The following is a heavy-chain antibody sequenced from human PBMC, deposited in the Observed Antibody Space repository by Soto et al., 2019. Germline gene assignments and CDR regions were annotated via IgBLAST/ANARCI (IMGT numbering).Heavy chain of an antibody. V-gene: IGHV3-15*01. J-gene: IGHJ6*03. CDR3: TTDSIYPGMLLVYYYYYYMDV. Sequence: GGSLRLSCAASGFTFSNAWMSWVRQAPGKGLEWVGRIKSKTDGGTTDYAAPVKGRFTISRDDSKNTLYLQMNSLKTEATAVYYCTTDSIYPGMLLVYYYYYYMDVWGKGTTVTVSS. D-gene: IGHD3-16*02. CDR1: GFTFSNAW. CDR2: IKSKTDGGTT.